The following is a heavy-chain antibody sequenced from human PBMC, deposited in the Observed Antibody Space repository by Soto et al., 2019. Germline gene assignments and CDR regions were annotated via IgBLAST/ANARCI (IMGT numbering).Heavy chain of an antibody. CDR2: INDSGSS. D-gene: IGHD5-18*01. CDR3: ARGRGLERFGYGYALDFWFAP. J-gene: IGHJ5*02. CDR1: GGSFSGYF. Sequence: QVQLHQWGAGLLKPSETLSLTCAVSGGSFSGYFWSWLRQPPGKGLEWIGEINDSGSSNYNASLRGRATKSGDTSKNQFSLNLRDVTAADTAVYYCARGRGLERFGYGYALDFWFAPWGQGTLVTVSA. V-gene: IGHV4-34*01.